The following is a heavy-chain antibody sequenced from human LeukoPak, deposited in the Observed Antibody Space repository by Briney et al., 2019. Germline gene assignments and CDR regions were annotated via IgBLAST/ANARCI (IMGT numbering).Heavy chain of an antibody. V-gene: IGHV3-53*04. Sequence: GGSLRLSCAASGFTVSSNYMSWVRQAPGKGLEWVSVIYSGGSTYYADSVKGRFTISRHNSKNTLYLQMNSLRAEDTAVYYCAREAGPHSSGWYYFDYWGQGTLVTVSS. J-gene: IGHJ4*02. CDR3: AREAGPHSSGWYYFDY. CDR2: IYSGGST. D-gene: IGHD6-19*01. CDR1: GFTVSSNY.